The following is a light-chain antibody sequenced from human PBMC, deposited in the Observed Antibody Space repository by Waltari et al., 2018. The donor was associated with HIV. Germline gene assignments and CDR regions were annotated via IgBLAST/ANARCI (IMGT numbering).Light chain of an antibody. V-gene: IGLV1-40*01. CDR3: QSYDSSLSVWV. Sequence: QSVLTQPPSVSGAPGQRVTISCTGSSSNIGAGYEVHWYQQIPGTAPNLLIYGTRPRPSGVPARFSGSKSGTSASLAITALQAEDEADYYCQSYDSSLSVWVFGGGTKLTVL. CDR2: GTR. J-gene: IGLJ3*02. CDR1: SSNIGAGYE.